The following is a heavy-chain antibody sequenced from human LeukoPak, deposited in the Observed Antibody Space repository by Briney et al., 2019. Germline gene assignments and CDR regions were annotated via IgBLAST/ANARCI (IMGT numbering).Heavy chain of an antibody. Sequence: SQTLSLTCSVSGGSISSGGYYWSWIRQPPGKGLEWIGYIYHSGSTYYNPSLKSRVTISVDRSKNPFSLKLSSVTAADTAVYYCARSYYYGSGSYGMDVWGQGTTVTVSS. J-gene: IGHJ6*02. CDR1: GGSISSGGYY. D-gene: IGHD3-10*01. CDR2: IYHSGST. CDR3: ARSYYYGSGSYGMDV. V-gene: IGHV4-30-2*01.